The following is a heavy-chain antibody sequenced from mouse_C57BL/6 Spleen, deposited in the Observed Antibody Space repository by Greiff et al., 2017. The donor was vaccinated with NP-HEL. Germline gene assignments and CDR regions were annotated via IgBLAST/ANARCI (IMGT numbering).Heavy chain of an antibody. V-gene: IGHV1-4*01. J-gene: IGHJ2*01. Sequence: QVQLKQSGAELARPGASVKMSCKASGYTFTSYTMHWVKQRPGQGLEWIGYINPRSGYNKYNQKFKDKATLTADKSSSTAYMQLSSLTSEDSAVDYCAREGPYYFDYWGQGTTLTVSS. CDR1: GYTFTSYT. CDR2: INPRSGYN. CDR3: AREGPYYFDY.